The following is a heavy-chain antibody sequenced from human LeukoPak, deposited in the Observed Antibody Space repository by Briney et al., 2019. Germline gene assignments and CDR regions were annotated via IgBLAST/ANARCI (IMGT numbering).Heavy chain of an antibody. J-gene: IGHJ3*02. CDR3: ARRGYSYGRNDAFDI. CDR2: INHSGST. CDR1: GGSFSGYY. V-gene: IGHV4-34*01. D-gene: IGHD5-18*01. Sequence: SETLSLTCAVYGGSFSGYYWSWIRQPPGKGLEWIGEINHSGSTNYNPSLKSRVTISVDTSKNQFSLKLSSVTAADTAVYYCARRGYSYGRNDAFDIWGQGTMVTASS.